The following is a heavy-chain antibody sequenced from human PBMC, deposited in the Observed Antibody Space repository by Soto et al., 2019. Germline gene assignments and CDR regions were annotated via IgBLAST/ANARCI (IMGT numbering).Heavy chain of an antibody. CDR1: GFTFSSYA. Sequence: EVQLLESGGGLVQPGGSLRLSCAASGFTFSSYAMSWFRQAPGWGLEWVSAISGSGGSTYYADSVKGRFTISRDNSKNQLYLQMNSLRAEDTAVYYCAKDVGYCGGDCYPTHWGQGTLVTVSS. V-gene: IGHV3-23*01. CDR2: ISGSGGST. D-gene: IGHD2-21*02. J-gene: IGHJ1*01. CDR3: AKDVGYCGGDCYPTH.